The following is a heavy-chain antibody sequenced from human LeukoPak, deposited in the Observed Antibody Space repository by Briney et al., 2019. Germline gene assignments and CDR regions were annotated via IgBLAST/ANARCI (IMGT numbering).Heavy chain of an antibody. CDR2: INHSGST. J-gene: IGHJ3*02. V-gene: IGHV4-34*01. Sequence: SETLSLTCAVYGGSFSGYYWSWIRQPPGKGLEWIGEINHSGSTNYNPSLKSRVTISVDTSKNQFSLKLSSVTAADTAVYYCARDSRYYYDSSGYHGAFDIWGQGTMVTVSS. D-gene: IGHD3-22*01. CDR3: ARDSRYYYDSSGYHGAFDI. CDR1: GGSFSGYY.